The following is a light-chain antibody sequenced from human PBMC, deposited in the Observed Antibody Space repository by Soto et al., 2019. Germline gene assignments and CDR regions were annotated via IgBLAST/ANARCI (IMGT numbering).Light chain of an antibody. J-gene: IGKJ1*01. CDR1: QSISSW. V-gene: IGKV1-5*03. Sequence: EIRINQSASAPTASVGDRVTITCRASQSISSWLAWYQQKPGKAPKLLIYKAPSLESGVPSRFSGSGSGTEFTLTISSLQPDDFAAYYCQQYNSYTSTFGQGTKVDIK. CDR3: QQYNSYTST. CDR2: KAP.